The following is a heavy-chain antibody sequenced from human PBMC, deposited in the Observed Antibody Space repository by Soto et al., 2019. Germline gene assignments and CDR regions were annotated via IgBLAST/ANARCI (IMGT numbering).Heavy chain of an antibody. CDR3: ARGGWNYGPGPCDL. J-gene: IGHJ3*01. V-gene: IGHV1-18*04. Sequence: QVQLVPSGTAVKTPGASVKVSCHASGYTFTNYGINWVRQAPGQGLEWMAWISADNGKTHHAPFVQDRLTRTTDASTRPAYMDLPSLRSEDTAVYYCARGGWNYGPGPCDLWGQGTMVTVSS. CDR2: ISADNGKT. CDR1: GYTFTNYG. D-gene: IGHD1-7*01.